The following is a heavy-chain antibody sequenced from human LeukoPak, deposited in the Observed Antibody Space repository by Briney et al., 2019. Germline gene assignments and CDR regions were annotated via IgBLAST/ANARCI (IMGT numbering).Heavy chain of an antibody. V-gene: IGHV3-30-3*01. CDR2: ISYDGNNK. Sequence: GGSLRLSCAASGFIFSNYAMHWVRQAPGKGLEWVAVISYDGNNKYYADSVKGRFTISRDNSKNTLYVQMNSLRTEDTAVYYCARGPAYYFDYWGQGTLVTVSS. J-gene: IGHJ4*02. CDR3: ARGPAYYFDY. CDR1: GFIFSNYA.